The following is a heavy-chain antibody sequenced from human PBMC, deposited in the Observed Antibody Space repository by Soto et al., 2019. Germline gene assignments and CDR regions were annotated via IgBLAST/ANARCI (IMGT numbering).Heavy chain of an antibody. J-gene: IGHJ6*02. V-gene: IGHV3-49*03. D-gene: IGHD3-10*01. CDR3: ARSRWFGELPGMDV. CDR1: GFTFGDYA. CDR2: VRGKAYGGTT. Sequence: GGSLRLSCTASGFTFGDYAMSWFRQAPGKGQEWVGFVRGKAYGGTTEYAASVKGTFTISRDDSKSIAYLQMNSLKAEDTAVYYCARSRWFGELPGMDVWGQGTTVTVSS.